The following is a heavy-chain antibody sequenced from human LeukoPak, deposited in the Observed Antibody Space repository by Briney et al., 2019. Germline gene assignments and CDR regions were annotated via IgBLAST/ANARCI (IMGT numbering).Heavy chain of an antibody. V-gene: IGHV3-74*01. CDR1: GFTFSSYW. D-gene: IGHD1-26*01. J-gene: IGHJ4*02. CDR3: ARTYSGSYYVY. CDR2: INSDGSST. Sequence: PXGSLRLSCAASGFTFSSYWMHWVRHAPGKGLVWVSRINSDGSSTSYADSVKGRFTISRDNAKNTLYLQMNSLRAEDTAVYYCARTYSGSYYVYWGQGTLVTVSS.